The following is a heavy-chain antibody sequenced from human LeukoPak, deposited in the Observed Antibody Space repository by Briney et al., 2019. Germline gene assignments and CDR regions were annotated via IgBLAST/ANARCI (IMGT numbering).Heavy chain of an antibody. D-gene: IGHD3-22*01. CDR1: GFTFSRYA. CDR2: ISGSGDNT. V-gene: IGHV3-23*01. Sequence: GGSLRLSCAASGFTFSRYAMSWVRQAPGKGLEWVSGISGSGDNTYYADSVKGRFTISRDNSKNTLYVQVNSLGTEDTAAYYCAKGSYYDSSGSFYFDYWGQGTLVTVSS. J-gene: IGHJ4*02. CDR3: AKGSYYDSSGSFYFDY.